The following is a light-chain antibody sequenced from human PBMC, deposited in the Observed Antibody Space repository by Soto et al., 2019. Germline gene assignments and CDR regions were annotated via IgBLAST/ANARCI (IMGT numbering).Light chain of an antibody. CDR1: SSNIGTHYD. CDR3: QSYDNSLSVWV. Sequence: VLTQPPSVSGAPGQRVTISCTGSSSNIGTHYDVHWYQQLPGTAPKLLIYANSNRPSGVPDRFSGSKSGTSASLAITGLQPEDEADYYCQSYDNSLSVWVFGGGTKLTVL. CDR2: ANS. J-gene: IGLJ3*02. V-gene: IGLV1-40*01.